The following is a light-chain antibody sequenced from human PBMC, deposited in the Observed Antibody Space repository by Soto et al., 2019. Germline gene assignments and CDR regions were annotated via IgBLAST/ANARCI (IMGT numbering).Light chain of an antibody. CDR2: VDN. CDR1: SSNIGGNS. Sequence: HSVLTQPPSLSAAPGQKVTISCSGSSSNIGGNSVSWYQQLPGTAPKLLIYVDNKRPSGIPDRFSGSKSGTSATLGITGFQTGDEADYYCGSWDSRLSAYVFGTGTKVTVL. V-gene: IGLV1-51*01. J-gene: IGLJ1*01. CDR3: GSWDSRLSAYV.